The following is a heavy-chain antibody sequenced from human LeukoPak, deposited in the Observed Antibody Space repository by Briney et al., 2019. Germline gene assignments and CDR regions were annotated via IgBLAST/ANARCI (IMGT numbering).Heavy chain of an antibody. D-gene: IGHD1-1*01. J-gene: IGHJ6*02. CDR1: GFTFNNYA. Sequence: GGSLRLSCAVTGFTFNNYAMSWVRQAPGKGLECVSVISGSGGKTDYAASVKGRFTISRDNSKNTLYLLMNSLRAEDTAVYYCAKDVVTTNFYYYGMDVWGQGTTVTVSS. V-gene: IGHV3-23*01. CDR2: ISGSGGKT. CDR3: AKDVVTTNFYYYGMDV.